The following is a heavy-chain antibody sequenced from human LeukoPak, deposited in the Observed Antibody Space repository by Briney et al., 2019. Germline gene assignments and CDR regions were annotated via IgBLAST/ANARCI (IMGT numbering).Heavy chain of an antibody. CDR3: ARGRHGDYVFYYYGMDV. Sequence: ASVKVSCKASGYTFTSYSMHWVRQAPGQRLEWMGWINPATGNTKYSQKFQGRVTVSKDTSASTAYMELSSLRSEDTAVYYCARGRHGDYVFYYYGMDVWGQGTMVTVSS. CDR1: GYTFTSYS. D-gene: IGHD4-17*01. J-gene: IGHJ6*02. CDR2: INPATGNT. V-gene: IGHV1-3*01.